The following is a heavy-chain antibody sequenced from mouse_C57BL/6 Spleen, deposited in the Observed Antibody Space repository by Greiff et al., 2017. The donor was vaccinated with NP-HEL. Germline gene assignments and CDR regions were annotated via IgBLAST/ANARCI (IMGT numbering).Heavy chain of an antibody. Sequence: VQLQQSGAELARPGASVKLSCKASGYTFTSYGISWVKQRTGQGLEWIGEIYPRSGNTYYNEKFKGKATLTADKSSSTAYMELRSLTSEDSAVYFCARPAAQATAWFAYWGQGTLVTVSA. D-gene: IGHD3-2*02. CDR2: IYPRSGNT. CDR1: GYTFTSYG. J-gene: IGHJ3*01. V-gene: IGHV1-81*01. CDR3: ARPAAQATAWFAY.